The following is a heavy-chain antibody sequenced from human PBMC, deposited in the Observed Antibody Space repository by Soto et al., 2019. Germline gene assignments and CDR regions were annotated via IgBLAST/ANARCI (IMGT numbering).Heavy chain of an antibody. J-gene: IGHJ3*02. V-gene: IGHV1-2*04. CDR1: GYTFTGDY. CDR3: ARDRSTGQDAFDI. CDR2: INPNSGGT. D-gene: IGHD1-1*01. Sequence: ASLKVSCKASGYTFTGDYMHWVRQAPGQGLECMGWINPNSGGTNDAQKVQGWVTMTRYTSISTAYMALSRLRSDDTAVYYCARDRSTGQDAFDIWRQGTMDTVSS.